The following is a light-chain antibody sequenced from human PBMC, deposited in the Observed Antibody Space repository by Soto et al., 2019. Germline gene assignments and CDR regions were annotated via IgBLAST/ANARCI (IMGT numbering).Light chain of an antibody. CDR3: QQLNSYPH. V-gene: IGKV1-5*03. Sequence: IPITEFGCTLSASIGDRVTITCRSSQSISSWLAWYQQKPGKAAKLLIYKASSLESGVPARFSGSGSGTEFTLKISSLQPEDFATYYCQQLNSYPHFGQRTLLEI. CDR2: KAS. J-gene: IGKJ5*01. CDR1: QSISSW.